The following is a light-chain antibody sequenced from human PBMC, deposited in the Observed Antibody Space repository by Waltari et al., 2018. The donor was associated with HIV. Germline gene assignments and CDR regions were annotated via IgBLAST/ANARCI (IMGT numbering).Light chain of an antibody. CDR3: QSADSSDTFV. CDR1: ALPKQY. V-gene: IGLV3-25*03. CDR2: KDI. J-gene: IGLJ1*01. Sequence: SYELTQPPSVSVSPGQTARITCSGDALPKQYAYWYQQKPGQAPILVIYKDIERPSGIPDRFSGSRSGTTVTLTISGVQAEDEADYYCQSADSSDTFVFGSGTKVTVL.